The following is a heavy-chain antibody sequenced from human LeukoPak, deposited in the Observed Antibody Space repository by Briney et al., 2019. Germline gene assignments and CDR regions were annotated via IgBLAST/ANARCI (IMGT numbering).Heavy chain of an antibody. J-gene: IGHJ4*02. CDR1: GGSFSGYY. D-gene: IGHD6-6*01. Sequence: SETLSLTCAVYGGSFSGYYWSWIRQPPGKGLEWIGEVNHSGSTNYNPSLKSRVTISVDTSKNQFSLKLSSVTAADTAVYYCARCSRIAARPLWLDYWGQGTLVTVSS. CDR2: VNHSGST. CDR3: ARCSRIAARPLWLDY. V-gene: IGHV4-34*01.